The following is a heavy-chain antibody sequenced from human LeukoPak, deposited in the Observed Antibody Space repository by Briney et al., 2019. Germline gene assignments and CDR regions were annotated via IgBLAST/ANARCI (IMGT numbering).Heavy chain of an antibody. CDR1: VGSICSSCYY. V-gene: IGHV4-39*01. CDR3: ASYGYSRGWRVDY. J-gene: IGHJ4*02. Sequence: PSEILSLTCTISVGSICSSCYYWGWIRQPPGKGLEWIGSIYYSGSTYYNPSLKSRVTISVDTSKNQFSLKLSSVTAADTAVYYCASYGYSRGWRVDYWGQGTLVTVSS. CDR2: IYYSGST. D-gene: IGHD6-19*01.